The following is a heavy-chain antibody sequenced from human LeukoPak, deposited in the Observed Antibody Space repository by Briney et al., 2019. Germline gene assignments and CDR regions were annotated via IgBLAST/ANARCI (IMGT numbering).Heavy chain of an antibody. D-gene: IGHD4-11*01. CDR2: ISGSGVTT. Sequence: GGSLRLSCAASGFTFSSYAMSWVRQAPGKGLEWVSAISGSGVTTYYADSVKGRFTISRDNSKNTLYLQMSSLRAEDTAVYCCAKPYSNNYYYGMDVWGQGTTVTVSS. V-gene: IGHV3-23*01. CDR3: AKPYSNNYYYGMDV. J-gene: IGHJ6*02. CDR1: GFTFSSYA.